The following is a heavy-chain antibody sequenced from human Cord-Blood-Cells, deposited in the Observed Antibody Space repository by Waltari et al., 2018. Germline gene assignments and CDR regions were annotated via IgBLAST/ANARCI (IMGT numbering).Heavy chain of an antibody. D-gene: IGHD3-10*01. V-gene: IGHV3-30*02. Sequence: QVQLVESGGGVVQPGGSLRLSCAASGFTFSSYGMHRVGQAPGTGLEWVAFIRYDGSNKYYADSVKGRFTISRDNSKNTLYLQMNSLRAEDTAVYYCAKGGETYYYGSGSYGMDVWGQGTTVTVSS. CDR1: GFTFSSYG. J-gene: IGHJ6*02. CDR3: AKGGETYYYGSGSYGMDV. CDR2: IRYDGSNK.